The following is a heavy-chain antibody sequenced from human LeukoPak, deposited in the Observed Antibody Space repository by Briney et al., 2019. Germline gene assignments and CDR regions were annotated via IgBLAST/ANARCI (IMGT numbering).Heavy chain of an antibody. CDR2: IYSGGST. CDR3: ARAAANYYYYYMNV. J-gene: IGHJ6*03. CDR1: GFTVSSNY. V-gene: IGHV3-53*01. D-gene: IGHD6-25*01. Sequence: GGSLRLSCAASGFTVSSNYMSWVRQAPGKGLEWVSVIYSGGSTYYADSVKGRFTISRDNSKNTLYLQMNSLRAEDTAVYYCARAAANYYYYYMNVWGKGTTVTVSS.